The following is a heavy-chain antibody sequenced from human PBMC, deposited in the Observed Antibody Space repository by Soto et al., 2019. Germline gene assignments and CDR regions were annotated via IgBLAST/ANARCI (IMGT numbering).Heavy chain of an antibody. CDR1: GFTFGDYA. Sequence: GGSLRLSCTASGFTFGDYAMSWFRQAPGKGLGWVGFIRSKAYGGTTEYAASVKGRFTISRDDSKSIAYLQMNSLKTEDTAVYYCTRDKVVAATPPYYYYGMDVWGQGTTVTVSS. V-gene: IGHV3-49*03. D-gene: IGHD2-15*01. CDR2: IRSKAYGGTT. CDR3: TRDKVVAATPPYYYYGMDV. J-gene: IGHJ6*02.